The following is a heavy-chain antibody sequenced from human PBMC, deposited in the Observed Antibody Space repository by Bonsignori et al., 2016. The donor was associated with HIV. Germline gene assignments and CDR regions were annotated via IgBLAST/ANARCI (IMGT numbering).Heavy chain of an antibody. V-gene: IGHV4-4*07. Sequence: CQAPGKGLEWIGRIYISGSTNYNPSLKSRVTMSLDTSKNQFSLKLNSVTAADTAVYYCARANGEFYYDSSGYYYAATYYFDYWGQGTLVTVSS. J-gene: IGHJ4*02. CDR2: IYISGST. CDR3: ARANGEFYYDSSGYYYAATYYFDY. D-gene: IGHD3-22*01.